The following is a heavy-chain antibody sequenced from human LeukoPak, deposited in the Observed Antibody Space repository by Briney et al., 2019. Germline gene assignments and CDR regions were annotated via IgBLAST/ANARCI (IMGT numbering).Heavy chain of an antibody. CDR3: ARAGYCSGGSCYFDY. V-gene: IGHV1-69*13. CDR1: GGTFRSYA. D-gene: IGHD2-15*01. J-gene: IGHJ4*02. Sequence: VASVKVSCKASGGTFRSYAISWVRQAPGQGLEWMGGIIPIFGTANYAQKFQGRVTITADESTSTAYMELSSLRSEDTAVYYCARAGYCSGGSCYFDYWGQGTLVTVSS. CDR2: IIPIFGTA.